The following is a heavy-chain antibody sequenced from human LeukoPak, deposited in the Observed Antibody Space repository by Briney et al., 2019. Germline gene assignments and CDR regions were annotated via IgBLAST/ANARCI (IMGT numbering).Heavy chain of an antibody. D-gene: IGHD4-23*01. J-gene: IGHJ4*02. Sequence: PGGSLRLSCAASGFTFSTYAMSWVRQAPGKGLECVSALSGNGNTIYYADSEKGRFTISRDNSKNTLSLQMNSLRAEDTAVYYCAKALYGGHDYWGQGTLVTVSS. CDR2: LSGNGNTI. V-gene: IGHV3-23*01. CDR3: AKALYGGHDY. CDR1: GFTFSTYA.